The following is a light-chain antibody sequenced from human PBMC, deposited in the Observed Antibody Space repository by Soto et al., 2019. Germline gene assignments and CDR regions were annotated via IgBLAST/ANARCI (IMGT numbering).Light chain of an antibody. V-gene: IGLV1-44*01. CDR2: SNN. J-gene: IGLJ1*01. Sequence: QSVLTQPPSASGTPGQRVTISCSGSSSNIGSNTVNWYQQLPGTAPKLLIYSNNQRPSGVPDRFSGSKSGTSAPLAISGLQSEDEADYYSAAWDDSLNGYVFGTGTKVTVL. CDR3: AAWDDSLNGYV. CDR1: SSNIGSNT.